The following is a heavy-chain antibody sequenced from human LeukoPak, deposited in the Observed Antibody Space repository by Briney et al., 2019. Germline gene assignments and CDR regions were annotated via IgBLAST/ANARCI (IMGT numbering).Heavy chain of an antibody. Sequence: SETLSLTCAVSGYSISSGYYWGWIRQPPGKGLEWIGSIYHSGSTYYNSSLKSRVTTSVDTSKNQFSLKLSSVTAADTAVYSCARLAVAGTPYFDYWGQGTPVTVSS. J-gene: IGHJ4*02. CDR3: ARLAVAGTPYFDY. CDR2: IYHSGST. D-gene: IGHD6-19*01. V-gene: IGHV4-38-2*01. CDR1: GYSISSGYY.